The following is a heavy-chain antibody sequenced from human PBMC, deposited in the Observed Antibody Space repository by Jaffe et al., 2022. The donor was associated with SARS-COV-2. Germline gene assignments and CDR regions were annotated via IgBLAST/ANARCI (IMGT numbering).Heavy chain of an antibody. CDR3: ARGSGYNYGTLDY. V-gene: IGHV3-33*01. D-gene: IGHD5-18*01. Sequence: QVQLVESGGGVVQPGRSLRLSCAASGFTFSNYGMHWVRQAPGKGLEWVAVIWYDGSNKYYADSVKGRFTISRDNSKNTLYVQMNSLRAEDTAVYYCARGSGYNYGTLDYWGQGTLVTVSS. J-gene: IGHJ4*02. CDR1: GFTFSNYG. CDR2: IWYDGSNK.